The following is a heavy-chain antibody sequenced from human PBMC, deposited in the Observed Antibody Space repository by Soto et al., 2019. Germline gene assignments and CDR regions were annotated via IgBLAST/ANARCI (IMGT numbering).Heavy chain of an antibody. Sequence: SLRLSCTASGFTFGDYAMSWVRQAPGKGLEWVGFIRSKAYGGTTEYAASVKGRFTISRDDSKSIAYLQMNSLKTEDTAVYYCTRDIVVVVAAEYYYYYGMDVWGQGTTVTVSS. CDR3: TRDIVVVVAAEYYYYYGMDV. CDR2: IRSKAYGGTT. CDR1: GFTFGDYA. J-gene: IGHJ6*02. V-gene: IGHV3-49*04. D-gene: IGHD2-15*01.